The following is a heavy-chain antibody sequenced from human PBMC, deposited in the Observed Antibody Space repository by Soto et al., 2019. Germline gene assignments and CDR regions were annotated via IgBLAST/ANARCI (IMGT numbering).Heavy chain of an antibody. V-gene: IGHV1-69*02. CDR3: ALERVATNAFDI. CDR2: IIPILGIA. Sequence: QVQLVQSGAEVKKPGSSVKVSCKASGGTFNTYTISWVRQAPGQGLEWMGRIIPILGIANYAQKFQGRVTITADKSTSTAYMELSSLRSEDTAVYYCALERVATNAFDIWGQGTMVTVSS. D-gene: IGHD1-26*01. CDR1: GGTFNTYT. J-gene: IGHJ3*02.